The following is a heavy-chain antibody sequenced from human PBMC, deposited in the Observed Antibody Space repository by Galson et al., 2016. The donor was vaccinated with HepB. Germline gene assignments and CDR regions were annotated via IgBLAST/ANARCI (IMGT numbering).Heavy chain of an antibody. Sequence: ETLSLTCAVSGYSIRSDYYWGWIRQSPGKGLEWIGNIYHSGTTYYNPSLRSRVSMSVDTSQNQFSLRLNSVTAADTAVYFCARDLTSTSCFDYWGQGILVTVSS. D-gene: IGHD2-2*01. V-gene: IGHV4-38-2*02. CDR3: ARDLTSTSCFDY. CDR1: GYSIRSDYY. CDR2: IYHSGTT. J-gene: IGHJ4*02.